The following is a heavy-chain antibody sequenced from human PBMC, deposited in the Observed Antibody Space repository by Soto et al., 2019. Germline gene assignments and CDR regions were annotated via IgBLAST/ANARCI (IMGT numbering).Heavy chain of an antibody. J-gene: IGHJ4*02. CDR2: IDWDDDK. D-gene: IGHD6-19*01. Sequence: SGPTLVNPXETLTLTCTFSGFSLSASGMCVSWIRQSPGKALEWLALIDWDDDKYYSTSLKTRLTISKDTSKNQVVLTMTNMDPVDTATYYCARMLTAVAGRNYFDFWGQGALVTVSS. V-gene: IGHV2-70*01. CDR3: ARMLTAVAGRNYFDF. CDR1: GFSLSASGMC.